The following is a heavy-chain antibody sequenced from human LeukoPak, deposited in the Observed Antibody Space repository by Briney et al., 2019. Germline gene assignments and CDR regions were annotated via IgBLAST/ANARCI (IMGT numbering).Heavy chain of an antibody. CDR1: GGSISSSSYY. Sequence: SETLSLTCTVSGGSISSSSYYWGWIRQPPGKGLEWIGSIYYSGSTYYNPSLKSRVTISVDTSKNQFSLKLSSVTVADTAVYYCARQVTLAATLYFDYWGQGTLVTVSS. D-gene: IGHD2-15*01. V-gene: IGHV4-39*01. CDR2: IYYSGST. CDR3: ARQVTLAATLYFDY. J-gene: IGHJ4*02.